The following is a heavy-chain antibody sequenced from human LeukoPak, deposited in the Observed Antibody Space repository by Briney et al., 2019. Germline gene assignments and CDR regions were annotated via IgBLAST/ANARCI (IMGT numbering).Heavy chain of an antibody. J-gene: IGHJ4*02. V-gene: IGHV3-74*01. D-gene: IGHD6-13*01. CDR3: ARGFYINSWFQSPDY. CDR2: VKTGGTIT. CDR1: GFIFSNYW. Sequence: GGSLRLSCAASGFIFSNYWMHWVRQTPGKGLVLVSRVKTGGTITHYADSVKGRFTVSRDNAKNTLYLQVNSLRAEDTAVYYCARGFYINSWFQSPDYWGQGTLVTVSS.